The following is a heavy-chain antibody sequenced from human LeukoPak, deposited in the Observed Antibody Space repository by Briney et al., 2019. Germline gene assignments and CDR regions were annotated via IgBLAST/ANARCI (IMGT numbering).Heavy chain of an antibody. CDR1: GYSFATYW. CDR2: IYPGDSDI. Sequence: PGESLKISCKGSGYSFATYWIGWVRQMPGKGLEWMGIIYPGDSDIRYSPSIQGQVSISADKSISTAYLQWSSLKASDTAMYYCARLIGRPAAPPLGFDYWGQGTLVTVSS. V-gene: IGHV5-51*01. CDR3: ARLIGRPAAPPLGFDY. D-gene: IGHD2-2*01. J-gene: IGHJ4*02.